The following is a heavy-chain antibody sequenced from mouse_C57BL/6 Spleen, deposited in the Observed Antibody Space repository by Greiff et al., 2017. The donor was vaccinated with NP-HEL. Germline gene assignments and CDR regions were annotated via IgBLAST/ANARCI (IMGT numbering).Heavy chain of an antibody. J-gene: IGHJ3*01. CDR2: IDPETGGN. CDR1: GYTFTDYE. Sequence: QVQLQQSGAELVRPGASVTLSCKASGYTFTDYEMHWVKQTPVHGLEWIGAIDPETGGNAYNQKFKGKAILTADKSSSTAYMELRSLTSEDSAVYYCTRELFAYWGQGTLVTVSA. V-gene: IGHV1-15*01. CDR3: TRELFAY.